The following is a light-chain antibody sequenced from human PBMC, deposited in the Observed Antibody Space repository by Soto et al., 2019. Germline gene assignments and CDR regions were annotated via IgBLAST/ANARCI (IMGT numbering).Light chain of an antibody. J-gene: IGKJ4*01. CDR3: QQYNSWPLT. V-gene: IGKV3D-15*01. Sequence: EIAMTQSPATLSVSPGERATLSCRASQSVSTNLAWYQQKPGQAPRLLIYDISLRGTGIPTRFSGSGSGTEFTLTISSLQSEDFAVYYCQQYNSWPLTFGGGTKVDIK. CDR1: QSVSTN. CDR2: DIS.